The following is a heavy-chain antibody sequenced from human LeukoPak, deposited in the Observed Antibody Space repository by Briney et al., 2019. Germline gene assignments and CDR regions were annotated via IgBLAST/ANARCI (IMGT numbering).Heavy chain of an antibody. D-gene: IGHD3-10*01. V-gene: IGHV3-23*01. CDR3: AKEPASGSCFDY. CDR1: GYTFNSYA. CDR2: ISGSGTST. J-gene: IGHJ4*02. Sequence: GGSLRLSCTASGYTFNSYAMSWVRQAPGKGLGWVSGISGSGTSTYYADSVKGRFTISRDNSKNTLYLQMNTLRAEDTALYYCAKEPASGSCFDYWGQGTLVTVSS.